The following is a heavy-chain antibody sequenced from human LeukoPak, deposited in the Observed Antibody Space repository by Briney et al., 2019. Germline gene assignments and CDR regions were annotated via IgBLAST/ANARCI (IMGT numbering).Heavy chain of an antibody. CDR3: ARGQDRGSLGIMDV. V-gene: IGHV3-21*01. CDR1: GFTFSSYS. CDR2: ISSSSSYI. D-gene: IGHD7-27*01. J-gene: IGHJ6*03. Sequence: PGGSLRLSCAASGFTFSSYSMNWVRQAPGKGLEWVSSISSSSSYIYYADSVEGRFTISRDNAKNSLYLQMNSLRAEDTAVYYCARGQDRGSLGIMDVWGKGTTVTVSS.